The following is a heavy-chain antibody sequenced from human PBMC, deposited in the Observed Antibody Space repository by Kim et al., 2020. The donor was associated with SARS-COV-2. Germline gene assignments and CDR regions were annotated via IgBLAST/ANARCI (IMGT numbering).Heavy chain of an antibody. CDR2: IYYSGST. CDR1: GGSISSSSYY. Sequence: SETLSLTCTVSGGSISSSSYYWGWIRQPPGKGLEWIGSIYYSGSTYYNPSLKSRVTISVDTSKNQFSLKLSSVTAADTAVYYCARQIVVVTAIQSFDYWGQGTLVTVSS. CDR3: ARQIVVVTAIQSFDY. D-gene: IGHD2-21*02. V-gene: IGHV4-39*01. J-gene: IGHJ4*02.